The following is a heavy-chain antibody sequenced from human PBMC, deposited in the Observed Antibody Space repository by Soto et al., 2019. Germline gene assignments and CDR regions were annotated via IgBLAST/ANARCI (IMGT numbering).Heavy chain of an antibody. CDR2: ISYDGSNK. Sequence: GGSLRLSCAASGFTFRSFAMHWVRQAPGKGLEWVTIISYDGSNKYYADSVKGRFTISRDNSKNTLYLQMNSLRAEDTAVYFCARGYCSGGSCYFLDYWGQGTLGTVS. V-gene: IGHV3-30-3*01. D-gene: IGHD2-15*01. CDR1: GFTFRSFA. J-gene: IGHJ4*02. CDR3: ARGYCSGGSCYFLDY.